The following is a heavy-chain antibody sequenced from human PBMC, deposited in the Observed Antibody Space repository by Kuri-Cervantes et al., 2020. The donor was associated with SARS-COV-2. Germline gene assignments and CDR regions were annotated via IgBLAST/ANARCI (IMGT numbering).Heavy chain of an antibody. J-gene: IGHJ5*02. V-gene: IGHV1-69*06. CDR3: ARASVSYYDILTGYYGTKNSPFDP. CDR1: GGTFDSYT. CDR2: IITAFGTA. D-gene: IGHD3-9*01. Sequence: SVKVSCKASGGTFDSYTISWVRQTPGQGLEWMGGIITAFGTANYAQKFQGRVTITADKSTSTAYMELSSLRSEDTAVYYCARASVSYYDILTGYYGTKNSPFDPWGQGTLVTVSS.